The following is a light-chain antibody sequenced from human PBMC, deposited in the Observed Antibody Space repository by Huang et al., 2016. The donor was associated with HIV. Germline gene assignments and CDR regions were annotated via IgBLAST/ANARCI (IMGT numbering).Light chain of an antibody. CDR3: QQYGSSPPFP. Sequence: EIVLTQSPGTLSLSPGERATLSCRASQSVRSNTYLAWYQQKPGQPPRLLIYGASNRATGIPDRFSGSGSGTDFTLTITRREPEDSAVYYCQQYGSSPPFPFGQGTKLEIK. V-gene: IGKV3-20*01. CDR1: QSVRSNTY. J-gene: IGKJ2*01. CDR2: GAS.